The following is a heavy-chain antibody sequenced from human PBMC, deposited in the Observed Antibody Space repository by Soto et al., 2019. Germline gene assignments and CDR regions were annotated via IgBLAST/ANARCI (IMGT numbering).Heavy chain of an antibody. CDR1: GGSISSGGYY. V-gene: IGHV4-31*03. D-gene: IGHD3-9*01. Sequence: SETLSLTCTVSGGSISSGGYYWSWIRQHPGKGLEWIGYIYYSGSTYYNPSLKSRVTISVDTSKNQFSLKLSSVTAADTAVYYCARVIPPNDNFDYWGQGTLVTVSS. CDR2: IYYSGST. CDR3: ARVIPPNDNFDY. J-gene: IGHJ4*02.